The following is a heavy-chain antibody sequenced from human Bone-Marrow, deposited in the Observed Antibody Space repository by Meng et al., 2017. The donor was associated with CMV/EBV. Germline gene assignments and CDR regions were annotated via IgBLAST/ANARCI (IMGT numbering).Heavy chain of an antibody. CDR3: ARDVYGRGWFDP. CDR2: IYYSGST. V-gene: IGHV4-39*07. J-gene: IGHJ5*02. D-gene: IGHD3-16*01. CDR1: GGSIRSSSYY. Sequence: QLPLQECGPCLVKPSESLSPTCTVSGGSIRSSSYYWGWIRQPPGKGLEWIGSIYYSGSTYYNPSLKSRVTISVDTSKNQFSLKLSSVTAADTAVYYCARDVYGRGWFDPWGQGTLVTVSS.